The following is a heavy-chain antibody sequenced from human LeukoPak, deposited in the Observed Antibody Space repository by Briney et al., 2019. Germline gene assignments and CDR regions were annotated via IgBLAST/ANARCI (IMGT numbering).Heavy chain of an antibody. Sequence: SVKDSCKASGGTFSSYAISWVRQAPGQGLEWMGGIIPIFGTANYAQKFQGRVTITADESTSTAYMELSSLRSEDTAVYYCARENWNYEAHNWFDPWGQGTLVTVSS. J-gene: IGHJ5*02. V-gene: IGHV1-69*01. D-gene: IGHD1-7*01. CDR3: ARENWNYEAHNWFDP. CDR1: GGTFSSYA. CDR2: IIPIFGTA.